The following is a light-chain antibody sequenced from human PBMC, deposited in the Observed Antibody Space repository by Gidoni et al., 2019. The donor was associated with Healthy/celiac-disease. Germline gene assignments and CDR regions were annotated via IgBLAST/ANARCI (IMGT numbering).Light chain of an antibody. CDR2: GKN. J-gene: IGLJ2*01. CDR3: NSRDSSGKV. V-gene: IGLV3-19*01. CDR1: SLRSYY. Sequence: SSELTQDPAVSVALGQTVRITCQGDSLRSYYPSWYQQKPGQAPVIVIYGKNNRPSGIPDRFSGSSSGNTASLTITGAQAEDEADYYCNSRDSSGKVFGGGTKLTVL.